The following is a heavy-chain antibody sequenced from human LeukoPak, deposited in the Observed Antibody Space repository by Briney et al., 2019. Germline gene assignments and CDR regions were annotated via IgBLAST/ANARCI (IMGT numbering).Heavy chain of an antibody. Sequence: GGSLRLSCAASGFTFSSYSMSWVRQAPGKGPEWVSSIRGNGNSTYYADSVKGRFTISRDNSKNMLYLQMNSLRAEDTAVYYCAKDPAWAFLTGYLWGQGTLVTVSP. CDR3: AKDPAWAFLTGYL. CDR2: IRGNGNST. J-gene: IGHJ4*02. CDR1: GFTFSSYS. V-gene: IGHV3-23*01. D-gene: IGHD3-9*01.